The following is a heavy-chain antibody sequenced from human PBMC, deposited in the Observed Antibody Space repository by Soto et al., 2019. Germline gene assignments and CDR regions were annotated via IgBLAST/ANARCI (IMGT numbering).Heavy chain of an antibody. CDR1: GYTFTSYG. D-gene: IGHD1-7*01. Sequence: ASVKVSCKASGYTFTSYGISWVRQAPGQGLEWMGWISAYNGNTNYAQKLQGRVTMTTDTSTSTAYMELRSLRSDDTAVYYCARVSGRWNYGDFDYWGQGTLVTVSS. CDR2: ISAYNGNT. J-gene: IGHJ4*02. CDR3: ARVSGRWNYGDFDY. V-gene: IGHV1-18*01.